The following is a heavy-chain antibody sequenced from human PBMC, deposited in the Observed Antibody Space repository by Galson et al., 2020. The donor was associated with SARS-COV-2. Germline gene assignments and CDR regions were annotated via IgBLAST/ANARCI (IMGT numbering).Heavy chain of an antibody. V-gene: IGHV3-30*04. D-gene: IGHD6-13*01. J-gene: IGHJ4*02. CDR2: ISYDGRNK. CDR1: GFTFSSYV. Sequence: GGSLRLSCAASGFTFSSYVMHWVRQAPGKGLEWVAVISYDGRNKDYADSVKGRFTISRDNSKNTLYLQMNSLRAEDTAVYYCASPKGQYSSSWYVAFDYWGQGTLVTVSS. CDR3: ASPKGQYSSSWYVAFDY.